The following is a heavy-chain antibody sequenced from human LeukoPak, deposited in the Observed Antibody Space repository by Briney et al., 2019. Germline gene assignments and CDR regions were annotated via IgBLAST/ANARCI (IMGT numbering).Heavy chain of an antibody. J-gene: IGHJ4*02. Sequence: ASVKVSCKASGYTFTVYYIHWVRQAAGHGLEWVGWINPNTGTTNYAPRFQGRVTMTTDTSVTTAYLELKRLTPDDTAVYYCARDSVGGARAYYWGQGTLVTVSS. V-gene: IGHV1-2*07. CDR1: GYTFTVYY. CDR2: INPNTGTT. CDR3: ARDSVGGARAYY. D-gene: IGHD3-16*01.